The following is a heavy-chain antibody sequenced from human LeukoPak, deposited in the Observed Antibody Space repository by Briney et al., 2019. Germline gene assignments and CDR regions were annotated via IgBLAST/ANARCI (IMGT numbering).Heavy chain of an antibody. Sequence: GGSLRLSCAASGFTFSSYAMHWVRQAPGKGLEWVAVISYDGSNKYYADSVKGRFTISRDNSKNSLYLQMNSLRAEDTAVYYCARNALLDYWGLGTLVTVSS. CDR2: ISYDGSNK. D-gene: IGHD1-26*01. CDR1: GFTFSSYA. V-gene: IGHV3-30-3*01. J-gene: IGHJ4*02. CDR3: ARNALLDY.